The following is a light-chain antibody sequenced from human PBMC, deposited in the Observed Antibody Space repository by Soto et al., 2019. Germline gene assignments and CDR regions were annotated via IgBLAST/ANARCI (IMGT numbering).Light chain of an antibody. J-gene: IGKJ4*01. Sequence: IQLTQSPSSLSASVGDRVTITCRAGQDIGSALAWYQQRPGKAPKLLLYDASNLEAGVPSRFSGSGYATDFTLTITSLRPEYFATYYCQQFNGFPLTFGGGTKVQIK. V-gene: IGKV1-13*02. CDR1: QDIGSA. CDR2: DAS. CDR3: QQFNGFPLT.